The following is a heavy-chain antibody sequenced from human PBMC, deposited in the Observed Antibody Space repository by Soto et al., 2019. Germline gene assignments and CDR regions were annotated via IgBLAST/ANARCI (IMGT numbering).Heavy chain of an antibody. Sequence: QVRLVQSGAEVKKPGSSVKVSCKASGGTFSNYAISWVRQAPGQGLEWMGGILPIFGTVNYAQKFQGTVTITADESRSTAYMEVSSLRSEDTAVYYCARRLLLWFGEDHYGMDVWGQGTTVTVSS. D-gene: IGHD3-10*01. CDR2: ILPIFGTV. J-gene: IGHJ6*02. CDR1: GGTFSNYA. CDR3: ARRLLLWFGEDHYGMDV. V-gene: IGHV1-69*01.